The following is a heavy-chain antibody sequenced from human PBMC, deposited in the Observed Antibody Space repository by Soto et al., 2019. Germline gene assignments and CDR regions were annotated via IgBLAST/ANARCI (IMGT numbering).Heavy chain of an antibody. CDR2: ISWNSGSI. J-gene: IGHJ4*02. CDR3: AKDATYDFWSGSLNY. D-gene: IGHD3-3*01. CDR1: GFTFDDYA. V-gene: IGHV3-9*01. Sequence: PGGSLRLSCAASGFTFDDYAMHWVRQAPGKGLEWVSGISWNSGSIGYADSVKGRFTISRDNAKNSLYLQMNSLRAEDTALYYCAKDATYDFWSGSLNYWGQGTLVTDSS.